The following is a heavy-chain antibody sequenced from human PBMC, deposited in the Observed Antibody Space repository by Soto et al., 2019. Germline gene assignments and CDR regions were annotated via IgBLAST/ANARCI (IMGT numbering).Heavy chain of an antibody. D-gene: IGHD3-3*01. V-gene: IGHV3-30-3*01. CDR2: ISYDGSNK. CDR3: ARDPGSTDFAEWTYYFDY. Sequence: QVLLVESGGGVVQPGRSLRLSCAASGFTFSSYDMHWVRQAPGKGLEWVAVISYDGSNKYYADSVKGRFTISRDNSKNTRYLQMNSLEAEDTAVYYCARDPGSTDFAEWTYYFDYWGQGTLVTVSS. CDR1: GFTFSSYD. J-gene: IGHJ4*02.